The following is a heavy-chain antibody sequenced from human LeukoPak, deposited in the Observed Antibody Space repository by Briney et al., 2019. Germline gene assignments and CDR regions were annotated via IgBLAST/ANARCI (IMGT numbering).Heavy chain of an antibody. CDR3: ARDLDNYFHY. Sequence: PGGSLRLSCAASGFTFSSYSMNWVRQAPGKGLEWVSSISNNSSYIYYADSVKGRFTISRDNAKNSLYLQMNSLRAEDTAVYYCARDLDNYFHYWGQGTLVTVSS. CDR1: GFTFSSYS. CDR2: ISNNSSYI. D-gene: IGHD3-9*01. V-gene: IGHV3-21*01. J-gene: IGHJ4*02.